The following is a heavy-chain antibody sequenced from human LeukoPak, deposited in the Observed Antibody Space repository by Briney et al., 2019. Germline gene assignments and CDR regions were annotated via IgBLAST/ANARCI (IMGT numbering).Heavy chain of an antibody. J-gene: IGHJ4*02. D-gene: IGHD3-22*01. CDR1: GFTFSNYA. V-gene: IGHV3-23*01. CDR3: AKERYYDGTGYFDC. Sequence: GGSLRLSCAASGFTFSNYAMSWVRQAPGKGLEWVSGISGSGDSTYYADSVKGRFTISRDNSKNTLFLQMNSLTVEDTAFYYCAKERYYDGTGYFDCWGQGTLVTVSS. CDR2: ISGSGDST.